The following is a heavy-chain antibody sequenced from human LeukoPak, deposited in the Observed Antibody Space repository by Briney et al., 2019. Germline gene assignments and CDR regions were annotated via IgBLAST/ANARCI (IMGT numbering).Heavy chain of an antibody. V-gene: IGHV3-23*01. CDR2: ISGSGSGT. Sequence: GGTLRLSCAASAFTFSSYGMSWVRQAPGKGLEWVSGISGSGSGTYYADSVKGRFTISRDNSKNTLHLQMNSLRAEDTAVYYCATHGSAHYYMDVWGKGTTVTISS. CDR1: AFTFSSYG. CDR3: ATHGSAHYYMDV. J-gene: IGHJ6*03. D-gene: IGHD2-2*03.